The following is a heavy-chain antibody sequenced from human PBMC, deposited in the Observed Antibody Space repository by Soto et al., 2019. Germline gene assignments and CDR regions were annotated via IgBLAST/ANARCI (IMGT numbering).Heavy chain of an antibody. CDR3: ATMGTPATGLYFFDY. CDR2: ISYSGST. D-gene: IGHD2-15*01. Sequence: SETLSLTCTVSGVSISSGGYYWSWIRQPPGKGLEWIGFISYSGSTYYSTSLKSRVTISVDTSKSQFSLNLSFVTAADTSVYYCATMGTPATGLYFFDYWGQGSLVTVSS. CDR1: GVSISSGGYY. V-gene: IGHV4-30-4*01. J-gene: IGHJ4*02.